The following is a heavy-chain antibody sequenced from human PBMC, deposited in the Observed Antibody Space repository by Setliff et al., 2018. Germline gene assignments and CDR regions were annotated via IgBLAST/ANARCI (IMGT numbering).Heavy chain of an antibody. D-gene: IGHD1-26*01. CDR1: GFTFDDYG. V-gene: IGHV3-20*04. J-gene: IGHJ4*02. Sequence: GSLRLSCAASGFTFDDYGMSWVRQPPGKGLEWVSGINWSGGSTNYADSVKGRFTISRDNAKNSLYLQMNSLSAEDTAMYYCARHPVGAPIDYWGQGTLVTVSS. CDR2: INWSGGST. CDR3: ARHPVGAPIDY.